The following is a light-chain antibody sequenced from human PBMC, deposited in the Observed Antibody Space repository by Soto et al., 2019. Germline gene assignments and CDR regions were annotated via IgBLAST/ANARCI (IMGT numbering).Light chain of an antibody. J-gene: IGKJ1*01. CDR1: QSVSSSY. V-gene: IGKV3-20*01. CDR3: QQYNNWPWT. Sequence: EIVLTQSPGTLSLSPVERATLSCRASQSVSSSYLAWYQQKPGQAPRLLIYGASSRATGIPDRFSGSGSGTDFTLTISSLQSEDFAVYYCQQYNNWPWTFGQGTKVDIK. CDR2: GAS.